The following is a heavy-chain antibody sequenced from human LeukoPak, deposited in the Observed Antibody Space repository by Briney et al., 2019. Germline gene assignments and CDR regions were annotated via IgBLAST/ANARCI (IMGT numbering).Heavy chain of an antibody. CDR3: ARGGSSWYGLANKKKNWFDP. D-gene: IGHD6-13*01. V-gene: IGHV1-69*02. CDR1: GGTFSSYT. J-gene: IGHJ5*02. CDR2: IIPILGIA. Sequence: SVKVSCKASGGTFSSYTISWVRQAPGQGLEWMGRIIPILGIANYAQKFQGRVTITADKSTSAAYMELSSLRSEDTAVYYCARGGSSWYGLANKKKNWFDPWGQGTLVTVSS.